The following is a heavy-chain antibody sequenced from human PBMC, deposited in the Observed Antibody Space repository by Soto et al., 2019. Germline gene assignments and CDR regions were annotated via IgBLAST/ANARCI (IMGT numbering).Heavy chain of an antibody. CDR3: ARARQYDRDYYYYYMDV. CDR2: IYYSGST. Sequence: SETLSLTCTVSGGSISSGGYYWSWIRQHPGKGLEWIGYIYYSGSTYYNPSLKSRVTISVDTSKNQFSLKLSSVTAADTAVYYCARARQYDRDYYYYYMDVWGKGTTVTVSS. J-gene: IGHJ6*03. V-gene: IGHV4-31*03. D-gene: IGHD3-3*01. CDR1: GGSISSGGYY.